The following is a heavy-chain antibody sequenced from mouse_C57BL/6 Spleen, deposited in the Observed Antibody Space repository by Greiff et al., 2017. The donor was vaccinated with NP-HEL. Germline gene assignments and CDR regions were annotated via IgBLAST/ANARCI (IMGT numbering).Heavy chain of an antibody. D-gene: IGHD2-5*01. CDR1: GYSFTSYY. J-gene: IGHJ4*01. CDR2: IYPGSGNT. CDR3: ARLNYYSNWAMDY. Sequence: VKLMESGPELVKPGASVKISCKASGYSFTSYYIHWVKQRPGQGLEWIGWIYPGSGNTKYNEKFKGKATLTADTSSSTAYMQLSSLTSEDSAVYYCARLNYYSNWAMDYWGQGTSVTVSS. V-gene: IGHV1-66*01.